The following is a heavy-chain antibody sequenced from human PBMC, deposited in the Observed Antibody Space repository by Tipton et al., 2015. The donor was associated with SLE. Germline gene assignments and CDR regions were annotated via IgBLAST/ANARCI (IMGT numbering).Heavy chain of an antibody. CDR3: ARGRGFAGNWDDAFDI. CDR1: GGSISSSTYY. D-gene: IGHD4-23*01. V-gene: IGHV4-39*07. J-gene: IGHJ3*02. CDR2: INHSGST. Sequence: TLSLTCTVSGGSISSSTYYWGWIRQPPGKGLEWIGEINHSGSTNYNPSLKSRVTISVDTSKNQFSLKLSSVTAADTAVYYCARGRGFAGNWDDAFDIWGQGTMVTVSS.